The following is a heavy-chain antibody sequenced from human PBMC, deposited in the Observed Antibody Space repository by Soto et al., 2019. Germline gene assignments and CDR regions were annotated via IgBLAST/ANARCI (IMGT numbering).Heavy chain of an antibody. J-gene: IGHJ6*02. CDR2: IYYSGSA. D-gene: IGHD3-10*01. CDR3: ARGVGFGYYYYHMDL. CDR1: GDSVTSVSDY. V-gene: IGHV4-61*01. Sequence: SETLSLTCTVAGDSVTSVSDYWSWTRQPPGKGLEWIGYIYYSGSADYNPSLGSRVTISIDTSKNQFSLKLTSVTAADTAVYYCARGVGFGYYYYHMDLWGQGTTVTVSS.